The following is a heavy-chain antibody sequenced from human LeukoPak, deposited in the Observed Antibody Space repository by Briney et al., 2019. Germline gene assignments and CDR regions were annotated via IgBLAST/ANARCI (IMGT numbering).Heavy chain of an antibody. J-gene: IGHJ4*02. CDR3: ASTAYGGNTIEDY. Sequence: ASVKVSCKASGYTFTSYGINWVRQAPGQGLEWMGWISAYNGDTNYAQNLQGRVTLTTDTSTSTAYMELRSLRSDDTAVYYCASTAYGGNTIEDYWGQGTLVTASS. CDR2: ISAYNGDT. V-gene: IGHV1-18*01. D-gene: IGHD4-23*01. CDR1: GYTFTSYG.